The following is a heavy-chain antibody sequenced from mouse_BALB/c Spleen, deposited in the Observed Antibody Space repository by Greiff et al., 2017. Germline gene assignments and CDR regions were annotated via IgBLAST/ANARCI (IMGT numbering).Heavy chain of an antibody. CDR1: GFNIKDTY. V-gene: IGHV14-3*02. Sequence: EVQLQESGAELVKPGASVKLSCTASGFNIKDTYMHWVKQRPEQGLEWIGRIDPANGNTKNDPKFQGKATITADTSSNTAYLQLSSLTSEDTAVYYCARPNWDEGFAYWGQGTLVTVSA. J-gene: IGHJ3*01. D-gene: IGHD4-1*01. CDR3: ARPNWDEGFAY. CDR2: IDPANGNT.